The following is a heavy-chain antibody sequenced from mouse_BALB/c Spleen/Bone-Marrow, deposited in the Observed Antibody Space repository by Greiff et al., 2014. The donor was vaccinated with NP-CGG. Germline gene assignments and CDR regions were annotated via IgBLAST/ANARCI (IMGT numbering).Heavy chain of an antibody. J-gene: IGHJ1*01. CDR3: ARQDYYGSSPHWYFDV. D-gene: IGHD1-1*01. CDR1: GFTFSSYA. V-gene: IGHV5-9-3*01. CDR2: ISSGGSYT. Sequence: VQLTESGGGLVKPGGSLKLSCAASGFTFSSYAMSWVRQTPEKRLEWVATISSGGSYTYYADSVKGRFTISRDTAKNTLYLQMSSLRSEDTAIYYCARQDYYGSSPHWYFDVWGAGTTVTVSS.